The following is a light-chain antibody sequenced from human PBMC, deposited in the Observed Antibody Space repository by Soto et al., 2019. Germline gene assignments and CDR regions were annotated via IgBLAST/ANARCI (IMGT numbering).Light chain of an antibody. J-gene: IGLJ3*02. CDR1: SSDVGGYQF. CDR2: EVT. Sequence: QSALTQPRSVSGSPGQSVTISCTGTSSDVGGYQFVSWYQQYPGKAPKVMINEVTKRPSGVPDRFSGSKSGNTASLTVSGLQADDEADYYCASHAGSSHAWVFGGGTKLTVL. V-gene: IGLV2-11*01. CDR3: ASHAGSSHAWV.